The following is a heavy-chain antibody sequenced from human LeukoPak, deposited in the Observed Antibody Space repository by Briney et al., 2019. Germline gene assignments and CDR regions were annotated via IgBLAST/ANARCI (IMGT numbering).Heavy chain of an antibody. CDR2: IYYSGST. CDR1: GGPISSYY. CDR3: ARIPPGEFLLAHFDY. V-gene: IGHV4-59*12. D-gene: IGHD3-10*01. Sequence: SETLSLTCTVSGGPISSYYWSWIRQPPGKGLEWIGYIYYSGSTNYNPSLKSRVTISVDRSKNQFSLKLSSVTAADTAVYYCARIPPGEFLLAHFDYWGQGTLVTVSS. J-gene: IGHJ4*02.